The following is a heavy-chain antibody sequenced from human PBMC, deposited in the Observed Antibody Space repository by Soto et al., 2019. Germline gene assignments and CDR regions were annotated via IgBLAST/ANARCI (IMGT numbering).Heavy chain of an antibody. J-gene: IGHJ5*01. CDR1: GYTFTSYG. V-gene: IGHV1-18*01. D-gene: IGHD6-19*01. CDR2: ISAYNGKT. CDR3: ARDYPISSGWYRCDS. Sequence: QVQLVQSGAEVKKPGASVKVSCKASGYTFTSYGISWVRQAPGQGLEWMGWISAYNGKTNYAQKLQGRVTKTTDTSPSTAYMELRSLRSDDPAVYYCARDYPISSGWYRCDSWGQGTLVTVSS.